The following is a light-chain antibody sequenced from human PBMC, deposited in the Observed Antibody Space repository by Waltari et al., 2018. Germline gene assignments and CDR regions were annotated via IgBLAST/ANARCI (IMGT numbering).Light chain of an antibody. J-gene: IGKJ3*01. V-gene: IGKV1-27*01. Sequence: DIQMTQAPSSLSASVGDRVTITCRASQGISNSLVWYQQKPGKVPNLLIYAASILHSGVPSRFSGNGSATDFTLTIAGLQPEDLGTYYCQKYDSAPYTFGPGTKV. CDR2: AAS. CDR1: QGISNS. CDR3: QKYDSAPYT.